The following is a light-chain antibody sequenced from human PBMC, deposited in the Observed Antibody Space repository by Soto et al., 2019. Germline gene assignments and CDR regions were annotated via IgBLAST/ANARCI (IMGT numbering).Light chain of an antibody. Sequence: EIVLTQSPATLSLSPGERATLSCRASQSVSSYLAWYQQNPGQAPRLLIYDASNRATDIPARFSDSGSGTDFTLTISSLDPEDFAVYYCQHRSNWPPEYTLGQGTQLQTK. CDR3: QHRSNWPPEYT. CDR1: QSVSSY. J-gene: IGKJ2*01. V-gene: IGKV3-11*01. CDR2: DAS.